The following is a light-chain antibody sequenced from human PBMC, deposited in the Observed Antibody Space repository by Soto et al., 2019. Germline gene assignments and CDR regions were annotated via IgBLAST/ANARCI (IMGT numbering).Light chain of an antibody. CDR1: QSVRSSF. CDR3: QHYGSSPWT. Sequence: ESVLTQSPGTLSLSPGDRATLSCRASQSVRSSFFAWYQQKPGEAPRLLNYGASSKASGIPGRFSGSGSGKDFPLTISRLEPDDLAEYYCQHYGSSPWTFGQGTRLEIK. J-gene: IGKJ1*01. CDR2: GAS. V-gene: IGKV3-20*01.